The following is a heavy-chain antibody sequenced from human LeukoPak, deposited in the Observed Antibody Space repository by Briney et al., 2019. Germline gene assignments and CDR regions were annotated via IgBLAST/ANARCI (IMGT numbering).Heavy chain of an antibody. D-gene: IGHD3-22*01. Sequence: RASVKVSCKASGYIFTNYYIHWVRQAPGQGLEWMGIINPSGDNRNYAQKFQGRVTVTRDISTSTVYMELSSLRSEDTAVYYCARGVHVRKYDSNDNCFDPWGQGTLVTVSS. J-gene: IGHJ5*02. V-gene: IGHV1-46*01. CDR3: ARGVHVRKYDSNDNCFDP. CDR2: INPSGDNR. CDR1: GYIFTNYY.